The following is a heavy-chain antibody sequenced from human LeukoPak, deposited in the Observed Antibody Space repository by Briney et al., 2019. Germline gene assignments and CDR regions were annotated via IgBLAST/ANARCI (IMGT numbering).Heavy chain of an antibody. D-gene: IGHD3-3*01. CDR1: GFTFSSYG. V-gene: IGHV3-33*01. J-gene: IGHJ4*02. CDR3: AGDLSSGHPGGFDY. Sequence: GGSLRLSCAASGFTFSSYGMHWVRQAPGKGLEWVAVIWYDGSNKYYADSVKGRFTISRDNSKNTLYLQMNSLRTEDTAVYFCAGDLSSGHPGGFDYWGQGALVTVSS. CDR2: IWYDGSNK.